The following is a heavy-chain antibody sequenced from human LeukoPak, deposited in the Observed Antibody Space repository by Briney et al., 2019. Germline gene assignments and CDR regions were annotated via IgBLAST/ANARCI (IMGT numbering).Heavy chain of an antibody. CDR2: ISSSSSYI. J-gene: IGHJ4*02. D-gene: IGHD3-22*01. V-gene: IGHV3-21*01. Sequence: GGSLRLSCAASAFTFSSYNMNWVRQAPGKGLEWVSSISSSSSYIYYADSVKGRFTISRDNAKNSLYLQMNSLRAEDTAVYYCARDSGPSSWYSASAFFYYDSSGYYIDYWGQGTLVTVSS. CDR3: ARDSGPSSWYSASAFFYYDSSGYYIDY. CDR1: AFTFSSYN.